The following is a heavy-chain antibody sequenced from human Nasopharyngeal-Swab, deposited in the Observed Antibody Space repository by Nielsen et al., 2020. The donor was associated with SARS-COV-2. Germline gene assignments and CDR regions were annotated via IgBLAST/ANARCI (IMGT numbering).Heavy chain of an antibody. Sequence: GGSLRLSCTVSGFTFGDSDMSWFRPPHGKGLEWVGFIRSKAYGGTTEYAASVKGRFTISRDDSKSIAYLQMNSLKTEDTAVYYCTRVPGVGTYYYYYMDVWGKGTTVTVSS. CDR2: IRSKAYGGTT. D-gene: IGHD1-1*01. CDR3: TRVPGVGTYYYYYMDV. J-gene: IGHJ6*03. CDR1: GFTFGDSD. V-gene: IGHV3-49*03.